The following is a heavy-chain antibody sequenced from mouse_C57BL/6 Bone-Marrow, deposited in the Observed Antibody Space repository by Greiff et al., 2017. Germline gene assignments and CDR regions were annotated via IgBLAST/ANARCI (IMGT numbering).Heavy chain of an antibody. J-gene: IGHJ3*01. V-gene: IGHV14-4*01. CDR2: IDPENGDT. CDR1: GFNIKDDY. D-gene: IGHD2-2*01. Sequence: VQLKQSGAELVRPGASVKLSCTASGFNIKDDYMHWVKQRPEQGLEWIGWIDPENGDTEYASKFQGKATITADTSSNTAYLQLSSLTSEDTAVYYCATRGDGYDHLAFAYWGQGTLVTVSA. CDR3: ATRGDGYDHLAFAY.